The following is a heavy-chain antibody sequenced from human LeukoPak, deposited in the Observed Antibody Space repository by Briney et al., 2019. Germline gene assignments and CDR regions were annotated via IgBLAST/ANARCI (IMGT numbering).Heavy chain of an antibody. D-gene: IGHD6-13*01. CDR2: ISSSSSTI. CDR1: GFTFSSYS. CDR3: ARDQVDSSSWSAFDY. V-gene: IGHV3-48*04. Sequence: GGSLRLSCAASGFTFSSYSMNWVRQAPGKGLEWVSYISSSSSTIYYADSVKGRFTISRDNAKNSLYLQMNSLRAEDTAVYYCARDQVDSSSWSAFDYWGQGTLVTVSS. J-gene: IGHJ4*02.